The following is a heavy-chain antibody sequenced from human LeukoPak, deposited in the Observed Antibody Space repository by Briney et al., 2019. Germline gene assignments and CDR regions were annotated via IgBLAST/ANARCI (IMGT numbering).Heavy chain of an antibody. D-gene: IGHD1-20*01. CDR1: DSTFRSNS. Sequence: PGSPLRLSCAASDSTFRSNSMTGVRQAPGKGLEGVSSIISSSSYIYYADSVKGRFTISRDNAKNPLNLQVTTLRAEDPPVYSWARDKGITGRADYWGQGTLVTVSS. CDR2: IISSSSYI. V-gene: IGHV3-21*01. CDR3: ARDKGITGRADY. J-gene: IGHJ4*02.